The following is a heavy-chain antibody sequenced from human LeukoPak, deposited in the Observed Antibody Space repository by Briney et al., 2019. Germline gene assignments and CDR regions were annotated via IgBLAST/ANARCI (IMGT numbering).Heavy chain of an antibody. CDR1: GYTFTGYY. J-gene: IGHJ4*02. CDR3: ARLPPGFGATNSDY. Sequence: ASVKVSCKASGYTFTGYYIHWVRQAPGQGLEWMGRINPNSGGTNYAQKFQGRVTMTRDTSISTAYMELGRLRSDDTAVYYCARLPPGFGATNSDYWGQGTLVTVSS. D-gene: IGHD1-26*01. V-gene: IGHV1-2*06. CDR2: INPNSGGT.